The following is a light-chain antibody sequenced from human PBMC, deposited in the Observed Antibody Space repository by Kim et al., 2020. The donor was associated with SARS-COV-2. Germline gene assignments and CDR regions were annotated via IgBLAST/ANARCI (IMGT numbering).Light chain of an antibody. J-gene: IGKJ1*01. Sequence: ASTGNRVTIPCRASQCISSYLAWYQQKPVKAPKLLIYAASTLQSGVPSRFSGSGSGTDFTLTISCLQSEDFATYYCQQYYSYPRTFGQGTKVDIK. V-gene: IGKV1-8*01. CDR3: QQYYSYPRT. CDR2: AAS. CDR1: QCISSY.